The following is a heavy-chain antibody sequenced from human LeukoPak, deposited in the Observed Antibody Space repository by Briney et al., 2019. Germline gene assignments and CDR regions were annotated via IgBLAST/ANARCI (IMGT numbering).Heavy chain of an antibody. J-gene: IGHJ4*02. CDR2: IYPGDSDT. V-gene: IGHV5-51*03. D-gene: IGHD2-15*01. Sequence: GESLKISRKGSGYSFTSYWIGWVRQMPGKGLEWMGIIYPGDSDTRYSPSFQGQVTISADKSISTAYLQWSSLKASDTAMYYCARIGTAVVVAATPVDYWGQGTLVTVSS. CDR3: ARIGTAVVVAATPVDY. CDR1: GYSFTSYW.